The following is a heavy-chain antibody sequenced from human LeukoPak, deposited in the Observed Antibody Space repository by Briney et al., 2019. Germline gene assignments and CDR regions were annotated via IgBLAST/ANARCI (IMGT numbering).Heavy chain of an antibody. D-gene: IGHD1-26*01. CDR3: ARGAAIGSYYHY. CDR1: GGSISSYY. Sequence: SETLSLTCTVSGGSISSYYWSWIRQPPGKGLEWIGYIYYSGSTNYNPSLKSRVTISVDTSKNQFSLKLSSVTAADTAVYYCARGAAIGSYYHYWGQGTLVTVSS. CDR2: IYYSGST. J-gene: IGHJ4*02. V-gene: IGHV4-59*01.